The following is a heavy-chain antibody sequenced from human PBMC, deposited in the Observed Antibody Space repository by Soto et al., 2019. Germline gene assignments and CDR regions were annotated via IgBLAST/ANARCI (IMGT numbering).Heavy chain of an antibody. CDR3: ARGGGYCGSTSRHTDYFDY. Sequence: SQTLSLTCTVSGDSVSSGGNYRSWIRQPPGEGLEWIAYIHYSGSVNYNPSLESRVTISVDTSKNQVSLRLNSVTAADTAFYYCARGGGYCGSTSRHTDYFDYWGQGPLVTVSS. V-gene: IGHV4-61*08. CDR2: IHYSGSV. CDR1: GDSVSSGGNY. J-gene: IGHJ4*02. D-gene: IGHD2-2*02.